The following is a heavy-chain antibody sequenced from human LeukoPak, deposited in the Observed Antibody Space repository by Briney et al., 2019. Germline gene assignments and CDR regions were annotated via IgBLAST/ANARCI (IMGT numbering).Heavy chain of an antibody. V-gene: IGHV3-30-3*01. CDR3: ARDRGVRGFYSMDV. J-gene: IGHJ6*02. CDR1: GFTFSSYA. CDR2: ISYDGSNK. D-gene: IGHD3-10*01. Sequence: GGSLRLSCAASGFTFSSYAMHWVRQAPGKGLEWVAVISYDGSNKYYADSVKGRFTISRDNSKNTLYLQMNSLRAEDTAVYYCARDRGVRGFYSMDVWGQGTTVTVSS.